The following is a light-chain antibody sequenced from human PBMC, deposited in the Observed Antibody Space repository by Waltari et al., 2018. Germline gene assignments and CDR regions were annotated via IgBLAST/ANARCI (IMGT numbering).Light chain of an antibody. CDR2: AAS. CDR3: QQYNGYPLT. CDR1: RRVSTN. J-gene: IGKJ2*01. Sequence: DIQMTQSPSSLSASVGDRVTITCRASRRVSTNLNWYQQKPGKGPRLLIYAASSLQGGVPPRFSGSGSGTDFTLTISSLQPEDFATYYCQQYNGYPLTFGQGTKLEIK. V-gene: IGKV1-39*01.